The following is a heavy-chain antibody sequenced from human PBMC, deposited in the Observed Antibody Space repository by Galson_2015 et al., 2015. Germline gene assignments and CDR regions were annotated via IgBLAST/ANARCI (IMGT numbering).Heavy chain of an antibody. D-gene: IGHD2-21*02. CDR1: GFIFSSYW. J-gene: IGHJ4*02. Sequence: SLRLSCAGSGFIFSSYWMTWVRQAPGKGLEWVANIKEGGSEKYYADSVKGRFSISRDDAKNSVYLQMNSLRAEDTAVYYCASSAGDCYSNFDYWGQGTLLTVSS. CDR3: ASSAGDCYSNFDY. CDR2: IKEGGSEK. V-gene: IGHV3-7*05.